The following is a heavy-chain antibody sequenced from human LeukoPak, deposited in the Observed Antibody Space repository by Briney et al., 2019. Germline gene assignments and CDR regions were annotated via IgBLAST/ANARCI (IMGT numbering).Heavy chain of an antibody. Sequence: PGGSLRLSCAASGFTFSSYGMHWVRQPPGKGLEWVSVIFSAGSTYYADSVKGRFTISRDNSKNTLYLQMNSLRAEDTAVYYCARDDTIFGVVTYRYMDVWGKGTTVTVSS. V-gene: IGHV3-53*01. J-gene: IGHJ6*03. CDR2: IFSAGST. CDR1: GFTFSSYG. D-gene: IGHD3-3*01. CDR3: ARDDTIFGVVTYRYMDV.